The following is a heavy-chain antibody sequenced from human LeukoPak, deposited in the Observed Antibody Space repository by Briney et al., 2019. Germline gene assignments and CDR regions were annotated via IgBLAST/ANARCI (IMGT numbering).Heavy chain of an antibody. CDR1: GESFSGFY. Sequence: SETLSLTCAVYGESFSGFYWTWVRQPPGTGLEWIADVNPSGRANYNPSLKSRVIISVDTSKNQFSLRLSSVTAADTAVYYCARGRGYYDSTYYFWGQGTMVTVSS. CDR3: ARGRGYYDSTYYF. D-gene: IGHD3-22*01. V-gene: IGHV4-34*01. J-gene: IGHJ3*01. CDR2: VNPSGRA.